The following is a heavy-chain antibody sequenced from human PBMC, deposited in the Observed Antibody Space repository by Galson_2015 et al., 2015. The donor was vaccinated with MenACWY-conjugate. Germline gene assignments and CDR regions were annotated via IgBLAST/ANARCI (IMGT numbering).Heavy chain of an antibody. V-gene: IGHV5-10-1*01. CDR1: GYSFTTYW. J-gene: IGHJ4*02. D-gene: IGHD3-10*01. CDR3: VAGSSGTRRYFDY. Sequence: QSGAEVKKPGESLRISCKGSGYSFTTYWITWVRQMPGKGLEWMGRIDPSDSYTNYSPSFQGHVTMSADKSISTAYLQWSSLKASDAAMYDCVAGSSGTRRYFDYWGQGTLVTVSS. CDR2: IDPSDSYT.